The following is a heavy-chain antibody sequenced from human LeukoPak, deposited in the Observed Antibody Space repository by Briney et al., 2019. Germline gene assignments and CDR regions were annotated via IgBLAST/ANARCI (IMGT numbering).Heavy chain of an antibody. D-gene: IGHD3-22*01. CDR2: ISAYNGNT. V-gene: IGHV1-18*01. Sequence: ASVKVSCKASGYTFTSYGISWVRQDPGQGLEWMGWISAYNGNTNYAQKLQGRVTVTTDTSTSTASMELRTLRSDATAAYYCARDRARMYYYDSSGWYYFDYWGQGTLVTVSS. J-gene: IGHJ4*02. CDR1: GYTFTSYG. CDR3: ARDRARMYYYDSSGWYYFDY.